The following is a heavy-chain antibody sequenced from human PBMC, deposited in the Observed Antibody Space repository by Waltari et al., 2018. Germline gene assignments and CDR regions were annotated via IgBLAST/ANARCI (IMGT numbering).Heavy chain of an antibody. D-gene: IGHD5-12*01. CDR2: ISWNSGSI. J-gene: IGHJ4*02. CDR1: GFTFDDYA. V-gene: IGHV3-9*03. Sequence: EVQLVESVGGLVQPGRSLRLSCAASGFTFDDYAMHWVRQAPGKGLEWVSGISWNSGSIGYADSVKGRFTISRDNAKNSLYLQMNSLRAEDMALYYCAKDSSADGYKEVAIDYWGQGTLVTVSS. CDR3: AKDSSADGYKEVAIDY.